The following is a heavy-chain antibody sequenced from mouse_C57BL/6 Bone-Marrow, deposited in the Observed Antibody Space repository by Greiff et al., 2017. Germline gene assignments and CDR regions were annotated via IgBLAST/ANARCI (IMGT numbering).Heavy chain of an antibody. J-gene: IGHJ4*01. Sequence: QVQLQQPGAELVMPGASVKLSCKASGYTFTSYWMHWVKQRPGQGLEWIGEIDPSDSYTNYNQKFKGKSTLTVDKSSSTAYMQLSSLTSEDSAVYYCARSGDGYPYAMDYWGQGTSVTGSS. CDR2: IDPSDSYT. V-gene: IGHV1-69*01. CDR3: ARSGDGYPYAMDY. CDR1: GYTFTSYW. D-gene: IGHD2-3*01.